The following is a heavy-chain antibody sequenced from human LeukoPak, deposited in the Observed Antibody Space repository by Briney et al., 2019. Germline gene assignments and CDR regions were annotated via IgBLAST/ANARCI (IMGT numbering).Heavy chain of an antibody. CDR2: IYYSGST. CDR3: ARHSVEDGRQTTMVRGRNWFDP. CDR1: GGSISSSSYS. D-gene: IGHD3-10*01. Sequence: SETLSLTCTVSGGSISSSSYSWGWIRQPPGKGLEWIGSIYYSGSTYYNPSLKSRVTISVDTSKNQFSLKLSSVTAADTAAYYCARHSVEDGRQTTMVRGRNWFDPWGQGTLVTVSS. J-gene: IGHJ5*02. V-gene: IGHV4-39*01.